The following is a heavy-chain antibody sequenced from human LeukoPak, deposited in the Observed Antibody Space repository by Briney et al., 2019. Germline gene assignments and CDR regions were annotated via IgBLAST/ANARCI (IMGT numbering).Heavy chain of an antibody. V-gene: IGHV3-53*01. CDR1: GFTVSTNY. Sequence: PGGTLRLSCAASGFTVSTNYMSWVRQAPGKGLEWVSVIYSGGSTYYADSVKGRFTISRDNSKNTLYLQMNSLRAEDTAVYYCARGRGSYYFDYWGQGTLVTVSS. CDR3: ARGRGSYYFDY. J-gene: IGHJ4*02. CDR2: IYSGGST. D-gene: IGHD1-26*01.